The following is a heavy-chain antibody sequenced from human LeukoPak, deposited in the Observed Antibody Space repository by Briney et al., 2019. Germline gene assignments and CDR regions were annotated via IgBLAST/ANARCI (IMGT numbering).Heavy chain of an antibody. D-gene: IGHD6-13*01. Sequence: ASVMVSCKASGYSFTGYYIHWVRQAPGQGLEWMGRINPNSGGTNYAQKFQGRVTLTTDTSISTAYMELSRLRSDDTAVYYCARGTAQNGFDPWGQGTLVTVSS. V-gene: IGHV1-2*06. CDR2: INPNSGGT. J-gene: IGHJ5*02. CDR1: GYSFTGYY. CDR3: ARGTAQNGFDP.